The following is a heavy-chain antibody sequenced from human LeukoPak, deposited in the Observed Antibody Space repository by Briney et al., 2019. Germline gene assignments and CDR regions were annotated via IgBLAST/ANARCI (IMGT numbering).Heavy chain of an antibody. CDR2: INHSGST. CDR1: GGSFSGYY. J-gene: IGHJ3*02. CDR3: ARDNRIDYGDLDDVFDM. D-gene: IGHD4-17*01. V-gene: IGHV4-34*01. Sequence: SETLSLTCAVYGGSFSGYYWSWIRQPPGKGLEWIGEINHSGSTNYNPSLKSRVTISVDTSKNQFSLKLSSVTAADTAVYYCARDNRIDYGDLDDVFDMWGQGTMVTVSS.